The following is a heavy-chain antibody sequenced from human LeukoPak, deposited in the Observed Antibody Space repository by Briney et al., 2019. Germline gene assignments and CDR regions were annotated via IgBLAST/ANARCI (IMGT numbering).Heavy chain of an antibody. Sequence: PSETLSLTCTVSGASISSSGFYWSWIRQHPGKGLEWIGYIYDSGSTYYNPSLKSPFTISVDTSKNQFSLRLSSVTAADTAVYYCARGDSSSPLTFNYWGQGTLVTVSS. CDR2: IYDSGST. V-gene: IGHV4-31*01. J-gene: IGHJ4*02. CDR3: ARGDSSSPLTFNY. CDR1: GASISSSGFY. D-gene: IGHD6-6*01.